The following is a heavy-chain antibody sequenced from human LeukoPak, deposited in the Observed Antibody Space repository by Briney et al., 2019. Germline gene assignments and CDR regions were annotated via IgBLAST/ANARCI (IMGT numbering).Heavy chain of an antibody. Sequence: GSLRLSCAASKFTFSSYAMSWVRQGPGKGLEWVSVISGSGDSTYYADSVKGRFTISRDNSKNTLYLQMNSLGAEDTAVYYCAIQGRLYDILTGYPIDYWGQGTLVTVSS. CDR1: KFTFSSYA. CDR3: AIQGRLYDILTGYPIDY. J-gene: IGHJ4*02. CDR2: ISGSGDST. D-gene: IGHD3-9*01. V-gene: IGHV3-23*01.